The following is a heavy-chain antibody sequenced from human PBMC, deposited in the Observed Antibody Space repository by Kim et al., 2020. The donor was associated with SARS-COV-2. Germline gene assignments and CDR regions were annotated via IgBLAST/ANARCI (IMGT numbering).Heavy chain of an antibody. CDR1: GFTFSSYA. D-gene: IGHD1-26*01. J-gene: IGHJ3*02. V-gene: IGHV3-30*04. Sequence: GGSLRLSCAASGFTFSSYAMHWVRQAPGKGLEWVAVISYDGSNKYYADSVKGRFTISRDNSKNTLYLQMNSLRAEDTAVYYCARSHSGSYRDAFDIWGQG. CDR2: ISYDGSNK. CDR3: ARSHSGSYRDAFDI.